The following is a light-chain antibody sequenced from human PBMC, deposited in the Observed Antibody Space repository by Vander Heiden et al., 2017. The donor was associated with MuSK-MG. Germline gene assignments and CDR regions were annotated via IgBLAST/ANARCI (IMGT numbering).Light chain of an antibody. CDR1: QSISTY. Sequence: DIQMTQSPSSLSASIGDGVTIACRASQSISTYLNWYQQKPGKAPNLLIYAASSLQSGVPSRFSGSGSGTDFTLTISRLQPEDFATYYCQQSVSTPYTFGGGTKVEIK. J-gene: IGKJ4*01. CDR2: AAS. V-gene: IGKV1-39*01. CDR3: QQSVSTPYT.